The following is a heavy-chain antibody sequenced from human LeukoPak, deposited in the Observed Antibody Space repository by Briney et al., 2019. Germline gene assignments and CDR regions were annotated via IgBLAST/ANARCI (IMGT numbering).Heavy chain of an antibody. J-gene: IGHJ3*02. V-gene: IGHV3-23*01. Sequence: GGSLRLSCAASGFTFTTFAMNWVRQAPGKGPEWVSGISGSGESTYYADSVKGRFTISRDNAKNSLYLQMNSLRAEDTAVYYCARDWDWQDAFDIWGQGTMVTVSS. CDR3: ARDWDWQDAFDI. D-gene: IGHD3/OR15-3a*01. CDR1: GFTFTTFA. CDR2: ISGSGEST.